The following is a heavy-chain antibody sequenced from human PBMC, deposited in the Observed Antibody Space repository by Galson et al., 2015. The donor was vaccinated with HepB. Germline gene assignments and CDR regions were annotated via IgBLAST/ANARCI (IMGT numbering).Heavy chain of an antibody. CDR2: GGTT. CDR3: TTDVYFSSYWSWLDP. V-gene: IGHV3-15*01. D-gene: IGHD2-2*01. J-gene: IGHJ5*02. Sequence: GGTTEYAAPVKGRFTISRDDSRSTLYLQMHSLKTDDTAVYYCTTDVYFSSYWSWLDPWGQGTLVTVSS.